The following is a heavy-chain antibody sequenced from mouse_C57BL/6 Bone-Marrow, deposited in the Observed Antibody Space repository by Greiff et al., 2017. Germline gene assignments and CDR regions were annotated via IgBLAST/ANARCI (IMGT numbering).Heavy chain of an antibody. Sequence: QVQLQQSGAELVKPGASVKLSCKASGYTFTSYWMHWVKQRPGRGLEWIGRIDPNSGGTKYNEKFKSKATLTVDKPSSTAYMQLSSLTSEDSAVYYCARFDDGYYDRIWYAMDYWGQGTSVTVSS. V-gene: IGHV1-72*01. CDR2: IDPNSGGT. CDR3: ARFDDGYYDRIWYAMDY. J-gene: IGHJ4*01. D-gene: IGHD2-3*01. CDR1: GYTFTSYW.